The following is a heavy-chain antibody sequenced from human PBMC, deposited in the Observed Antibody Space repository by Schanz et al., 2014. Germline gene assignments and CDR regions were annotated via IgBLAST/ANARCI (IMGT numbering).Heavy chain of an antibody. V-gene: IGHV3-48*01. CDR2: ITYNGCTI. CDR3: ARGGPAYYFDD. Sequence: EVHLVESGGGLVQPGGSLRLSCAASGITFSSHSFNWVRQAPGKGLEWISYITYNGCTIYYADSVKGRFTISRDNAKNSLYLEMNSLRAEDTAVYYCARGGPAYYFDDWGQGTLVTVSS. J-gene: IGHJ4*02. CDR1: GITFSSHS.